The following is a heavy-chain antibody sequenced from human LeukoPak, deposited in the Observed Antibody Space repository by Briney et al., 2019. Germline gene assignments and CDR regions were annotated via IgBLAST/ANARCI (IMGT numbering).Heavy chain of an antibody. CDR1: GFTFSSFW. V-gene: IGHV3-7*01. J-gene: IGHJ3*02. Sequence: PGGALRLSCAASGFTFSSFWMTWVRQAPGKGLEWVANIKQDGSTKYYVDAVKGRFTISRDNAKNSMYLQMNSLRAEDTAVYYCATDPPWNDDSFDIGAKGQWSPSLQ. CDR3: ATDPPWNDDSFD. CDR2: IKQDGSTK. D-gene: IGHD1-1*01.